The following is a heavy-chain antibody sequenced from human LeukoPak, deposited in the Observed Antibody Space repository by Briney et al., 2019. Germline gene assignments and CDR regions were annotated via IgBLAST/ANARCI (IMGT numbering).Heavy chain of an antibody. D-gene: IGHD3-22*01. V-gene: IGHV3-7*01. CDR3: ARDDTHYGSSGSFYDAFDI. Sequence: GGSLRLSCAASGFTFSTYGMHWVRQAPGKGLEWVANIRRDGSETHYVDSVMGRFTISRDNAKNSLYLQMNSLRAEDTAVYYCARDDTHYGSSGSFYDAFDIWGQGTMVTVSS. J-gene: IGHJ3*02. CDR2: IRRDGSET. CDR1: GFTFSTYG.